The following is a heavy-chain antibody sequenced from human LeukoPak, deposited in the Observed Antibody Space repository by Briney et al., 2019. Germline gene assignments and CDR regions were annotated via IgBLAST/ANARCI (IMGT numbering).Heavy chain of an antibody. CDR2: ISHSSTSI. Sequence: PGGSLRLSCAVAGFSFSSYTMNWVRQAPGKGLEWVSSISHSSTSIYYADSVKGRFTISRDNSKNTLYLQMNSLRAEDTAVYYCAKAPYYYYIDVWGKGTTVTVSS. CDR3: AKAPYYYYIDV. V-gene: IGHV3-23*01. CDR1: GFSFSSYT. J-gene: IGHJ6*03.